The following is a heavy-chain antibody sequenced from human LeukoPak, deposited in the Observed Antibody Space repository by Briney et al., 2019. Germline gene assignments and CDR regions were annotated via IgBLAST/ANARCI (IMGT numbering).Heavy chain of an antibody. J-gene: IGHJ5*02. Sequence: GGSLRLSCAASGFTFSSYAMSWVRQAPGKGLEWVSAISDSGGRTYYADSVKGRFTISRDNSKNMLYMQMNSLRAEDTAVYYCAKMMGAPVVRWFDPWGQGTLVTVSS. D-gene: IGHD3-16*01. CDR1: GFTFSSYA. CDR2: ISDSGGRT. V-gene: IGHV3-23*01. CDR3: AKMMGAPVVRWFDP.